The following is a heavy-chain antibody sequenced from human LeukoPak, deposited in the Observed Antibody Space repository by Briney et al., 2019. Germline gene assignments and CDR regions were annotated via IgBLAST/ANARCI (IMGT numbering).Heavy chain of an antibody. CDR1: GFTFTSSA. D-gene: IGHD3-10*01. CDR2: IVVGSGNT. J-gene: IGHJ2*01. Sequence: ASVKVSCKASGFTFTSSAVQWVRQARGQRLEWIGWIVVGSGNTNYAQKFQERVTITRDMSTSTAYMELSSLRSEDTAVFYCARDEDLVSWYFDLWGRGTLVTVSS. CDR3: ARDEDLVSWYFDL. V-gene: IGHV1-58*01.